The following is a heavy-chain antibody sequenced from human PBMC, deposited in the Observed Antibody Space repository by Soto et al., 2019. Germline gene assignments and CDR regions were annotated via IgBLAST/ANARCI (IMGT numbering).Heavy chain of an antibody. CDR3: AKVTLRLDYFDY. V-gene: IGHV3-23*01. D-gene: IGHD5-12*01. CDR1: GFTFSNYA. J-gene: IGHJ4*02. Sequence: PGGSLRLSCAASGFTFSNYAMNWVRQAPGKGLEWVSAISGSGSTYYADSVKGRFTISRDNSKNTLYLQMNSLRAEDTAVYYCAKVTLRLDYFDYWGPGTLVTVSS. CDR2: ISGSGST.